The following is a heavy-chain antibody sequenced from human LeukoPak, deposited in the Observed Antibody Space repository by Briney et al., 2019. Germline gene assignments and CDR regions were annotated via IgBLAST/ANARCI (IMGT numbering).Heavy chain of an antibody. V-gene: IGHV4-34*01. CDR2: INHSGST. CDR3: ARAGPVEYYYDSNGLYAFDI. D-gene: IGHD3-22*01. J-gene: IGHJ3*02. CDR1: GGSFSGYF. Sequence: SETLPLTCAVYGGSFSGYFWTWIRQPPGKGLEWIGEINHSGSTNYNPSLKSRVTISVDTSKNQFSLKLTSVTAADTAVYYCARAGPVEYYYDSNGLYAFDIWGQGTMVTVSS.